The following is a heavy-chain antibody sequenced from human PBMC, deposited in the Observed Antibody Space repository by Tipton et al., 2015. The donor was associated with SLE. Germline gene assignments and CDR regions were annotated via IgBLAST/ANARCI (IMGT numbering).Heavy chain of an antibody. CDR3: ARDRRGRGGGYYYYYMDV. Sequence: SLRLSCAASGFTFSSYSMNWVRQAPGKGLEWVSYISSSSSTTYDADSVKGRFTISRDNAKNSLYLQMNSLRAEDTAVYYCARDRRGRGGGYYYYYMDVWGKGTTVTVSS. CDR1: GFTFSSYS. CDR2: ISSSSSTT. J-gene: IGHJ6*03. D-gene: IGHD3-10*01. V-gene: IGHV3-48*01.